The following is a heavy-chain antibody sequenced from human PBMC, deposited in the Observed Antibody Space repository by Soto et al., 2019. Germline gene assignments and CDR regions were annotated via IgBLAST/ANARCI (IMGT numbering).Heavy chain of an antibody. J-gene: IGHJ3*02. CDR3: ARDTETLGPRANDALDI. CDR2: INVGSGNT. CDR1: GYTFSAYT. Sequence: ASVKVSCKAAGYTFSAYTMNWVRQAPGQSLEWMGWINVGSGNTRYSQNFQGRVSITRDTSASTVYMELTGLKSEDTAMYYCARDTETLGPRANDALDIWGQGTMFTV. D-gene: IGHD3-3*02. V-gene: IGHV1-3*01.